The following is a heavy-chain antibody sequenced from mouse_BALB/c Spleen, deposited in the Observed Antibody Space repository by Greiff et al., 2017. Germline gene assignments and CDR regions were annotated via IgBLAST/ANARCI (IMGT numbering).Heavy chain of an antibody. CDR1: GYTFTSYW. J-gene: IGHJ4*01. Sequence: VQLVESGAELARPGASVKLSRKASGYTFTSYWMQWVKQRPGQGLEWIGAIYPGDGDTRYTQKFKGKATLTADKSSSTAYMQLSSLASEDSAVYYCARGTTGLMDYWGQGTSVTVSS. CDR2: IYPGDGDT. V-gene: IGHV1-87*01. CDR3: ARGTTGLMDY. D-gene: IGHD1-1*01.